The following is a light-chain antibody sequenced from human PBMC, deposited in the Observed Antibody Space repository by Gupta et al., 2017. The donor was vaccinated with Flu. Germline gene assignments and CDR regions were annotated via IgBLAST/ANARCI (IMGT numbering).Light chain of an antibody. CDR1: QSIINY. Sequence: DIQMTQSPSSLSASVGDRVTFTCRASQSIINYLNWYQQKPGKAPKLLIYAASSLESGVPSRFSSSRSATDVSPTIISLQPPDDSTYYCQQTYNTPPYTFGQGTKLEIK. V-gene: IGKV1-39*01. J-gene: IGKJ2*01. CDR2: AAS. CDR3: QQTYNTPPYT.